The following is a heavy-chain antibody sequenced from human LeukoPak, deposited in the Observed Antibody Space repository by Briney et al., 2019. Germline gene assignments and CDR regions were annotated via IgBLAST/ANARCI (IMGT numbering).Heavy chain of an antibody. J-gene: IGHJ4*02. CDR1: GFTFSTYW. V-gene: IGHV3-74*01. CDR3: VRASRNSGGY. D-gene: IGHD1-26*01. CDR2: INGDGSIT. Sequence: ARGSLRLSCAASGFTFSTYWMHWVRQAPGKGPVWVSRINGDGSITTYADSVKGRFTISRDNAKNTLDLQMNSLRAEDSAMYYCVRASRNSGGYWGQGTLVTVSS.